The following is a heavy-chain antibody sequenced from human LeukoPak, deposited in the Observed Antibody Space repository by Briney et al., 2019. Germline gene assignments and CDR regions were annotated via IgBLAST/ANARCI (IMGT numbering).Heavy chain of an antibody. J-gene: IGHJ5*02. Sequence: SETLSLTCTVSGGSLSGPAYYWEWIRQPSGKGLEWIGSIYNSGSTYYNPSLNSRVTISVDTSKNQFSLRLSSVTAADTAVYYCARQLTDASGSLGWFDPWGQGTLVTVSS. V-gene: IGHV4-39*01. CDR1: GGSLSGPAYY. D-gene: IGHD3-10*01. CDR2: IYNSGST. CDR3: ARQLTDASGSLGWFDP.